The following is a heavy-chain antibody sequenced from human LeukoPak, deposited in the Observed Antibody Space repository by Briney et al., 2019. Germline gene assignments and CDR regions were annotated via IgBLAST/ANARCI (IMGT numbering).Heavy chain of an antibody. CDR3: ARDYYGSGSFAYYLDY. V-gene: IGHV3-7*01. Sequence: GGSLRLSCAASGFGFTSYWMSWVRQAPGQGLEWVANINRDGSEKYYVDSVKGRFTISRDNAKNSLYLQMNSLRAEDTAVYFCARDYYGSGSFAYYLDYWGQGTLFTVSS. CDR2: INRDGSEK. J-gene: IGHJ4*02. D-gene: IGHD3-10*01. CDR1: GFGFTSYW.